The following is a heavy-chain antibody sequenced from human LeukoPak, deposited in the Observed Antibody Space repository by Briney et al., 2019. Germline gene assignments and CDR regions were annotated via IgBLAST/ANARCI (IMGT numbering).Heavy chain of an antibody. Sequence: ASVKVSCKVSGYTLTELSMHWVRQAPGKGLEWMGGFDPEDGETIYAQKFQGRVTMTEDTSTDTAYMELSSLRSEDTAVYYCVRDGFDWNDWDCWGQGTLVTVSS. D-gene: IGHD1-1*01. J-gene: IGHJ4*02. V-gene: IGHV1-24*01. CDR3: VRDGFDWNDWDC. CDR2: FDPEDGET. CDR1: GYTLTELS.